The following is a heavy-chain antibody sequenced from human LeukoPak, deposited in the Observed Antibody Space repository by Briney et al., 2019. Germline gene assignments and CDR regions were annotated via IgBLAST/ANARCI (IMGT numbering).Heavy chain of an antibody. CDR1: GGTFSSYA. D-gene: IGHD3-3*01. CDR3: ARNPPPDFGVVNNWFDP. J-gene: IGHJ5*02. V-gene: IGHV1-69*04. CDR2: IIPILGIA. Sequence: ASVKVSCKASGGTFSSYAISWVRQAPGQGLEWMGRIIPILGIASYAQKFQGRVTIIADKSTSTAYMELSSLRSEDTAVYYCARNPPPDFGVVNNWFDPWGQGTLVTVSS.